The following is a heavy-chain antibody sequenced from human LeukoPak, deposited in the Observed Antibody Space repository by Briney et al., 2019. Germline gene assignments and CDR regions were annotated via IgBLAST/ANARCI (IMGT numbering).Heavy chain of an antibody. CDR3: VSHNNHRKGSAP. CDR2: IKPTDGRT. Sequence: ASVKVSCNVSGNTFTSHYMHWVRQAPGQGLEWMGIIKPTDGRTTYAQKFQGRLTMTRDTSTNTVYMELGSLRFEDTAVYYCVSHNNHRKGSAPWGQGTLVTVSP. D-gene: IGHD1-14*01. V-gene: IGHV1-46*01. CDR1: GNTFTSHY. J-gene: IGHJ5*02.